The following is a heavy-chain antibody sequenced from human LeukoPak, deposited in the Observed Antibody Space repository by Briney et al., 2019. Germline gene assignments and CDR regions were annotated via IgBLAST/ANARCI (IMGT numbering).Heavy chain of an antibody. CDR2: IKSNSGGT. D-gene: IGHD1-7*01. Sequence: ASVKVSCKASGYSFIGYYMHWVRQAPGQGLEWMGWIKSNSGGTHYAQKFQGRVTMTGDTSITTAYMELSRLTSDDTAVYYCARDQGGTIDYWGQGTLVTVSS. CDR3: ARDQGGTIDY. CDR1: GYSFIGYY. V-gene: IGHV1-2*02. J-gene: IGHJ4*02.